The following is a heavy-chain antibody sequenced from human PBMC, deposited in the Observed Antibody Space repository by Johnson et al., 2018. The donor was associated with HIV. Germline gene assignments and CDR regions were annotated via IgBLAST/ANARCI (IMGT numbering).Heavy chain of an antibody. CDR1: GFTFDDYA. CDR2: ISWNSGSI. V-gene: IGHV3-9*01. D-gene: IGHD3-22*01. Sequence: EVQLVESGGGLVKPGGSLRLSCAASGFTFDDYAMHWVRQAPGKGLEWVSGISWNSGSIGYADSVKGRFTISRDNAKNSLYLQMNSLRAEDTALYYCAKALSSGWFYAFDIWGQGTMVTVSS. CDR3: AKALSSGWFYAFDI. J-gene: IGHJ3*02.